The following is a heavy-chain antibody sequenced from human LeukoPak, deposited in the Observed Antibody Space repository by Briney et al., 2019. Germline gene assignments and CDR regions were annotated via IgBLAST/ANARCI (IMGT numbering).Heavy chain of an antibody. CDR2: IRYDGSNK. CDR3: AKDKGYCSSTSCSPQAGMSAFDI. CDR1: GFTFSSYG. V-gene: IGHV3-30*02. D-gene: IGHD2-2*01. J-gene: IGHJ3*02. Sequence: GGSLRLSCAASGFTFSSYGIHWVRQAPGKGLEWVAFIRYDGSNKYYADSVKGRFTISRDNSKNTLYLQMNSLRAEDTAVYYCAKDKGYCSSTSCSPQAGMSAFDIWGQGTMVTVSS.